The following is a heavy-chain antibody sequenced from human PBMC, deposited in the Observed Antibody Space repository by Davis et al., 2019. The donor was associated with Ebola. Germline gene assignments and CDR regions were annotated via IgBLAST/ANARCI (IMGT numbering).Heavy chain of an antibody. V-gene: IGHV3-74*01. Sequence: GESLKISCAASGFTFSSYWMHWVRQAPGKGLVWVSRINSDGSSTSYADSVKGRFTISRDNAKDTLYLQMNSLRAEDTAVYYCARDVGYYDSKWVNDAFDIWGQGTMVTVSS. CDR1: GFTFSSYW. J-gene: IGHJ3*02. CDR2: INSDGSST. D-gene: IGHD3-22*01. CDR3: ARDVGYYDSKWVNDAFDI.